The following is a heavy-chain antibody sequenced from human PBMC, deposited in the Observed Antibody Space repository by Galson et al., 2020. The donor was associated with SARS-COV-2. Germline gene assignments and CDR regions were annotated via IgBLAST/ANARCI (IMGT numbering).Heavy chain of an antibody. Sequence: SETLSLTCTVSGGSISSYYWSWIRQPPGKGLEWIGYIYYSGSTNYNPSLKSRVTISVDTSKNQFSLKLSSVTAADTAVYYCARDRNLRGGGVYYYYYGMDVWGQGTTVTVAS. CDR1: GGSISSYY. V-gene: IGHV4-59*13. CDR3: ARDRNLRGGGVYYYYYGMDV. D-gene: IGHD1-1*01. J-gene: IGHJ6*02. CDR2: IYYSGST.